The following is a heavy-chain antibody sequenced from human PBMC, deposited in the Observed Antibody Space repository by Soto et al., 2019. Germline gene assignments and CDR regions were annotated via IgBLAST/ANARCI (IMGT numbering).Heavy chain of an antibody. Sequence: QVQLVESGGGVVQPGRSLRLSCAASGFTFSSYGMHWVRQAPGKGLEWVAVISYDGSTKYYPDSVKGRFTISRDNSKNTLDLQMNSLRAEDTAVYYCAKGHSSGWYYFDYWGQGTLVTVS. D-gene: IGHD6-19*01. CDR1: GFTFSSYG. CDR2: ISYDGSTK. J-gene: IGHJ4*02. CDR3: AKGHSSGWYYFDY. V-gene: IGHV3-30*18.